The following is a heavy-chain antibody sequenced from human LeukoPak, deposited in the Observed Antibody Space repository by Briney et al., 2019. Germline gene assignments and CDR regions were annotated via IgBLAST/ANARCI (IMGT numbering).Heavy chain of an antibody. D-gene: IGHD5-18*01. CDR3: ARGSSGRGIYSYGYNY. V-gene: IGHV1-18*01. Sequence: ASVKVSCKASGYTFTSYGISWVRQAPGQGLEWMGWISAYNGNTNYAQKLQGRVTMTTDTSTSTAYTELSSLRSEDTAVYYCARGSSGRGIYSYGYNYWGQGTLVTVSS. J-gene: IGHJ4*02. CDR1: GYTFTSYG. CDR2: ISAYNGNT.